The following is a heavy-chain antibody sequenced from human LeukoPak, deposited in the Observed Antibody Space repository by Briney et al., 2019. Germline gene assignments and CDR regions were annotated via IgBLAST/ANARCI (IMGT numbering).Heavy chain of an antibody. CDR2: ISYDGSNK. Sequence: GGSLRLSCAASGFTFSSYGMHWVRQAPGKGLEWVAVISYDGSNKYYADSVKGRFTVSRDNSKNTLYLQMNSLRAEDTTVYYCAKDLVGATAYWGQGTLVTVSS. V-gene: IGHV3-30*18. CDR1: GFTFSSYG. D-gene: IGHD1-26*01. CDR3: AKDLVGATAY. J-gene: IGHJ4*02.